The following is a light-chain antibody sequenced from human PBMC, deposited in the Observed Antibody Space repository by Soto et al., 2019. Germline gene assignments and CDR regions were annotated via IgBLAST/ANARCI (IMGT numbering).Light chain of an antibody. CDR1: QSVGSNY. CDR3: HQYASSPLP. V-gene: IGKV3-20*01. Sequence: EIVLTQSPGTLSLSPGERATLSCRASQSVGSNYLAWYQQTPGQAPRLLIPGASTRATGIPDRFSGSGSGTDFTLTLSRLESEDSAVYYCHQYASSPLPFGQGTRLEIK. J-gene: IGKJ5*01. CDR2: GAS.